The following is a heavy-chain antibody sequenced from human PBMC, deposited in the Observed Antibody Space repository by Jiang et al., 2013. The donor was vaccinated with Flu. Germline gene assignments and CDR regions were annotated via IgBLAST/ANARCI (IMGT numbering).Heavy chain of an antibody. CDR2: IYYSGST. Sequence: GPGLVKPSETLSLTCTVSGGSISSYYWSWIRQPPGKGLEWIGYIYYSGSTNYNPSLKSRVTISVDTSKNQFSLKLSSVTAADTAVYYCARAGYYYGSGLPGHFDYWGQGTLVTVSS. V-gene: IGHV4-59*01. CDR1: GGSISSYY. J-gene: IGHJ4*02. D-gene: IGHD3-10*01. CDR3: ARAGYYYGSGLPGHFDY.